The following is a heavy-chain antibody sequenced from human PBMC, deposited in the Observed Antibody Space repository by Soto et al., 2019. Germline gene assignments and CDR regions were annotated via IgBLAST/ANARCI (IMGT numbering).Heavy chain of an antibody. J-gene: IGHJ4*02. CDR2: ISAYNGDR. CDR1: GYIFTNYD. CDR3: ARGADGDY. Sequence: GASVKVSCKASGYIFTNYDIIWVRQAPGQGLEWVGWISAYNGDRKFAQKLQGRVSLTTDTSTSTAYMELSSLRSDDTAFYYCARGADGDYWGQGTLVTVSS. V-gene: IGHV1-18*01. D-gene: IGHD6-25*01.